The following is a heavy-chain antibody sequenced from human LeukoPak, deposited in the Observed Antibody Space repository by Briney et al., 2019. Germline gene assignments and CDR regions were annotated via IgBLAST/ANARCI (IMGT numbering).Heavy chain of an antibody. D-gene: IGHD3-3*01. CDR2: INPSGGST. J-gene: IGHJ4*02. CDR3: ARVGPGHDFWSGYFDY. Sequence: ASVKVSCKASGYTFTSYHMHWVRQAPGQGLEWMGIINPSGGSTSYAQKFQGRVTMTRDTSTSTVYMELSSLRSEDTAVYYCARVGPGHDFWSGYFDYWGQGTLVTVSS. V-gene: IGHV1-46*01. CDR1: GYTFTSYH.